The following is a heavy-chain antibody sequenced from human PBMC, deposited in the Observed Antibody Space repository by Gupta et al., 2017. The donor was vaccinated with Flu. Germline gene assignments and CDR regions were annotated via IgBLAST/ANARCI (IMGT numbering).Heavy chain of an antibody. CDR3: AGGEGFYDHVWGSYRPEHFQH. V-gene: IGHV1-2*02. J-gene: IGHJ1*01. CDR2: INLYSGDT. CDR1: GYTFTGYY. D-gene: IGHD3-16*02. Sequence: QVQLVQSGAEVKKPGASVKVSCKASGYTFTGYYMHWVRQAPGQGLEWMGWINLYSGDTKYAQRFQGRVTMTRDTSINTVYTEVTRLRSDDTAVYYCAGGEGFYDHVWGSYRPEHFQHWGQGTLVTVSS.